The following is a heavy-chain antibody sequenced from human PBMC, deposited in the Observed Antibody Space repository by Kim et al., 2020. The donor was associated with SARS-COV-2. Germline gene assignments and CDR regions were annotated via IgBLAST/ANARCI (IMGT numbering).Heavy chain of an antibody. CDR2: IIPIFGTA. J-gene: IGHJ1*01. CDR1: GGTFSSYA. D-gene: IGHD2-2*01. CDR3: ARAGRRNYPSTLEYFQH. Sequence: SVKVSCKASGGTFSSYAISWVRQAPGQGLEWMGGIIPIFGTANYAQKFQGRVTITADESTSTAYMELSSLRSEDTAVYYCARAGRRNYPSTLEYFQHWGQGTLVTVSS. V-gene: IGHV1-69*13.